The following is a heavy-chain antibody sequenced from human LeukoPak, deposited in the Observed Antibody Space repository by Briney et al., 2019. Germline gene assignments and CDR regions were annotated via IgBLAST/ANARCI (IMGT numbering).Heavy chain of an antibody. CDR3: ARTAPQWLVDY. V-gene: IGHV1-18*01. CDR2: ISAYNGNT. J-gene: IGHJ4*02. Sequence: GASVKVSCKASGGTFSSYAISWVRQAPGQGLEWMGWISAYNGNTNYAQKLQGRVTMTTDTSTSTAYMELRSLRSDDTAVYYCARTAPQWLVDYWGQGTLVTVSS. CDR1: GGTFSSYA. D-gene: IGHD6-19*01.